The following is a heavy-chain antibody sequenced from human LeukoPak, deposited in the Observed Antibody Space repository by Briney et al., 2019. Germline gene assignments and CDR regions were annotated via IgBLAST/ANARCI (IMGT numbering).Heavy chain of an antibody. V-gene: IGHV3-7*01. J-gene: IGHJ4*02. CDR1: GFTFSSYW. CDR3: ARDSVHGYYDSSGYSALFDY. CDR2: IKEDGSEK. Sequence: GGSLRLSCAASGFTFSSYWMSWVRQAPGKGLEWVANIKEDGSEKYYVDSVKGRFTISRDNAKNSLYLQMNSLRAEDTAVYYCARDSVHGYYDSSGYSALFDYWGQGTLVTVSS. D-gene: IGHD3-22*01.